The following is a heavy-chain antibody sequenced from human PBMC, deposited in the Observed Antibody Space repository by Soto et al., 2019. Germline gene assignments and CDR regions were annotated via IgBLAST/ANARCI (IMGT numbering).Heavy chain of an antibody. Sequence: QVQLQESGPGLVKPSGTLSLTCAVSGGSISSSNWWSWVRQPPGKGLEWIGEIYHSGSTNYNPSLKSRVTISVDKSKNQFSLKVSSVTAADTAVYYCARDTRPAAGINWFDPWGQGTLVTVSS. CDR3: ARDTRPAAGINWFDP. J-gene: IGHJ5*02. CDR1: GGSISSSNW. CDR2: IYHSGST. D-gene: IGHD6-13*01. V-gene: IGHV4-4*02.